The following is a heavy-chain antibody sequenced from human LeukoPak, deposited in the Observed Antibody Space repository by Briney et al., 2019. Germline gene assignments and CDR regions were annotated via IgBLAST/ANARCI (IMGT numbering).Heavy chain of an antibody. V-gene: IGHV1-18*01. CDR3: ARSEDIVVVPAAIQYYYYYYGMDV. CDR1: GYTFTSYG. Sequence: ASVKVSCKASGYTFTSYGISWVRQAPGQGLEWMGWISAYNGNTNYAQKLQGRVTMTTDTPTSTAYMELRSLRSDDTAVYYCARSEDIVVVPAAIQYYYYYYGMDVWGQGTTVTVSS. D-gene: IGHD2-2*01. CDR2: ISAYNGNT. J-gene: IGHJ6*02.